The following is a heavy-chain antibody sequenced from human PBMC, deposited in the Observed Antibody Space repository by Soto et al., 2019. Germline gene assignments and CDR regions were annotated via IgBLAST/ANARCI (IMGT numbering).Heavy chain of an antibody. J-gene: IGHJ4*01. CDR3: ARESRYCSGSSCNLLPGIEY. D-gene: IGHD2-15*01. Sequence: AAVKVSCKSSGSTFSSYAISWVRQAPVQGLEWMGGIIPIFCTANYAQKFQGRITITADESTSTAYMELSRLRAEDTAVYYCARESRYCSGSSCNLLPGIEYWG. CDR1: GSTFSSYA. CDR2: IIPIFCTA. V-gene: IGHV1-69*13.